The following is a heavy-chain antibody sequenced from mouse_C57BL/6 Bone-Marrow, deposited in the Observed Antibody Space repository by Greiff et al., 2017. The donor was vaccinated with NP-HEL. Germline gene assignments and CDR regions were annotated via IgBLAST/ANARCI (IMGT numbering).Heavy chain of an antibody. CDR2: IDPENGDT. J-gene: IGHJ4*01. D-gene: IGHD1-1*01. V-gene: IGHV14-4*01. Sequence: VQLKESGAELVRPGASVKLSCTASGFNIKDDYMHWVKQRPEQGLEWIGWIDPENGDTEYASKFQGKATITADTSSNTAYLQLSSLTSEDTAVYYCIYGSSYDYYAMDYWGQGTSVTVSS. CDR3: IYGSSYDYYAMDY. CDR1: GFNIKDDY.